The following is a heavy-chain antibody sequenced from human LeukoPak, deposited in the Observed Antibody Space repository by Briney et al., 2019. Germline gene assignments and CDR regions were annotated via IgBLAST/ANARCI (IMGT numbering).Heavy chain of an antibody. CDR1: GFTFSSYA. D-gene: IGHD3-10*01. V-gene: IGHV3-23*01. Sequence: PGRSLRLSCAASGFTFSSYAMSWVRQAPGKGLEWVSSITGSGDDTYNADSVKGRFTISRDNSKNTLYLQMNSLRAEDTAVYYCAKEIWFGYPPYWGQGTLVTVSS. J-gene: IGHJ4*02. CDR2: ITGSGDDT. CDR3: AKEIWFGYPPY.